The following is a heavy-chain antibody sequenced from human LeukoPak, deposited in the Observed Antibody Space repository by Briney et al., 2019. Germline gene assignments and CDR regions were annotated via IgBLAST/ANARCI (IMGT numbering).Heavy chain of an antibody. Sequence: PGGSLRLSSAASGFTFSSYAMSWVRQAPGKGLEWVSAISGSGGSTYYADSVKGRFTISRDNSKNTLYLQMNSLRAEDTAVYYCALPQRGGDLLDYWGQGTLVTVSS. CDR3: ALPQRGGDLLDY. CDR2: ISGSGGST. J-gene: IGHJ4*02. CDR1: GFTFSSYA. V-gene: IGHV3-23*01. D-gene: IGHD3-16*01.